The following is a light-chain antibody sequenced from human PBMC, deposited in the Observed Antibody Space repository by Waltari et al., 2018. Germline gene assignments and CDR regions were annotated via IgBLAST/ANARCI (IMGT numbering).Light chain of an antibody. CDR3: QRYDNLQIFA. Sequence: DIQMTQSPSSLSASVGDRVTITCQASQPITNYLNWYQQKPGTAPKLLIHDASNLETGVPSRFSGSQSGTHFTLTISSLQPEDVATYYCQRYDNLQIFAFGPGTKVDIK. V-gene: IGKV1-33*01. J-gene: IGKJ3*01. CDR1: QPITNY. CDR2: DAS.